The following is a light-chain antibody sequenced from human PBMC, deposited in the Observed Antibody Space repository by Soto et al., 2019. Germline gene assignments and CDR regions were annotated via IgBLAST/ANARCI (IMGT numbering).Light chain of an antibody. CDR1: SSDVGSYTL. V-gene: IGLV2-14*02. J-gene: IGLJ2*01. CDR3: SSHRSDITVV. CDR2: EVS. Sequence: QSALTQPASVSGSPGQSITISCTGTSSDVGSYTLVSWYQQNPGKAPKLLIFEVSNRPSGVSNRFSGSKSGNTASLTISGLQAEDEADYYCSSHRSDITVVFGGGTKLTVL.